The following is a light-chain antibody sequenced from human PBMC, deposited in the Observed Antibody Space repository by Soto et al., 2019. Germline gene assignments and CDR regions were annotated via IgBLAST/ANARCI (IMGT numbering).Light chain of an antibody. CDR3: QHCSSWPLT. J-gene: IGKJ4*01. Sequence: EIVLSQSPATLSLSPGERATVSCRASQSVSSYLAWYQQKPGQAPRLLISDASNRATGIPARFSGSGSGTDFTLTISSLEPEDCAVYYCQHCSSWPLTFGGGTNVEIK. V-gene: IGKV3-11*01. CDR1: QSVSSY. CDR2: DAS.